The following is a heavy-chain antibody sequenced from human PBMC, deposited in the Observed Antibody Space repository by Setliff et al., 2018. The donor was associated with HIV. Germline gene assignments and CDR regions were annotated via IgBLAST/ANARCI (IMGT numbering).Heavy chain of an antibody. Sequence: GASVKVSCKASGDTFNSHAISWVRQAPGQGLEWMGGIIPIFGTPNYAQKFKGRLTITADESTSTVHMELRSPRSDDTAVYYCARDAPAEYYDFWSGYILWDVWGKGTTVTVSS. J-gene: IGHJ6*04. D-gene: IGHD3-3*01. CDR3: ARDAPAEYYDFWSGYILWDV. CDR1: GDTFNSHA. V-gene: IGHV1-69*13. CDR2: IIPIFGTP.